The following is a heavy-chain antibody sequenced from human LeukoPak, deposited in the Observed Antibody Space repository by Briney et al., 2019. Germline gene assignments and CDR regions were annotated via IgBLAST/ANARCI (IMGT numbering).Heavy chain of an antibody. CDR3: AAVGYLGGGYFDY. J-gene: IGHJ4*02. CDR2: ISSSSSYI. D-gene: IGHD6-19*01. CDR1: GFTFSSYS. Sequence: PGGSLRLSCAASGFTFSSYSMNWVRQAPGKGLEWVSSISSSSSYIYYADSVKGRFTISRDNAKNSLYLQMNSLRAEDTAVYYCAAVGYLGGGYFDYWGQGTLVTVSS. V-gene: IGHV3-21*01.